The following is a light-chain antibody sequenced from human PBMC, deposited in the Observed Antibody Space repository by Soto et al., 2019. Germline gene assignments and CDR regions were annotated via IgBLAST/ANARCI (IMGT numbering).Light chain of an antibody. J-gene: IGLJ1*01. V-gene: IGLV3-9*01. CDR1: EIGSKD. CDR3: QVWVGSTGV. CDR2: RHS. Sequence: SYELTQPLSVSVALGQTARITCGGNEIGSKDVHWYQQKPGQAPILVIYRHSHRPSGIPERFSGSNSGNTATLTISRAQAGDEADYYCQVWVGSTGVFGTGTKVTVL.